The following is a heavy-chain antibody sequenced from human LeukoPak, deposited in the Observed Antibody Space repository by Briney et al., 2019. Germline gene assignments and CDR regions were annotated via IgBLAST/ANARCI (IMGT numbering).Heavy chain of an antibody. CDR3: ARAGYSYGTGYYFDY. CDR2: IYYTGAT. D-gene: IGHD5-18*01. Sequence: SETLSLTCTVSGGSLSSYYWSWIRLPPGKGREWIGYIYYTGATYYNPSLKSRVTISLDTSKNQFSLKLSSVTAADAAVYYCARAGYSYGTGYYFDYWGQGALVTVSS. V-gene: IGHV4-59*01. J-gene: IGHJ4*02. CDR1: GGSLSSYY.